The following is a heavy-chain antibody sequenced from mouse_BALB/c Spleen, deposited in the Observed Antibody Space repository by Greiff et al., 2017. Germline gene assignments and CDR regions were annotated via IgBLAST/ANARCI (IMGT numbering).Heavy chain of an antibody. CDR3: AREYYGSSYYFDY. V-gene: IGHV5-15*02. Sequence: EVKLVESGGGLVQPGGSRKLSCAASGFTFSDYGMAWVRQAPGKGPEWVAFISNLAYSIYYADTVTGRFTISRENAKNTLYLEMSSLRSEDTAMYYCAREYYGSSYYFDYWGQGTTLTVSS. J-gene: IGHJ2*01. D-gene: IGHD1-1*01. CDR1: GFTFSDYG. CDR2: ISNLAYSI.